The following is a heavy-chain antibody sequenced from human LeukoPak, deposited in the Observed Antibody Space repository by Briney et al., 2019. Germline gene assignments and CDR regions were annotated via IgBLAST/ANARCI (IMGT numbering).Heavy chain of an antibody. CDR1: GGSISSYY. D-gene: IGHD3-22*01. V-gene: IGHV4-59*12. CDR3: ARVEGGSGSHFDY. J-gene: IGHJ4*02. CDR2: IYYSGST. Sequence: SETLSLTCTVSGGSISSYYWSWIRQPPGKGLEWIGYIYYSGSTNYNPSLKSRVTISVDTSKNQFSLKLSSVTAADTAVYYCARVEGGSGSHFDYWGQGTLVTVSS.